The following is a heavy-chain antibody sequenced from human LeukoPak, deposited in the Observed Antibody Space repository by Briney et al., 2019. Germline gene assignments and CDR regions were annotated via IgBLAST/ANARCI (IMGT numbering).Heavy chain of an antibody. V-gene: IGHV3-23*01. CDR3: AKSRYSYGYADY. CDR2: ISGNGGST. J-gene: IGHJ4*02. CDR1: GGTFSSYA. Sequence: SCKASGGTFSSYAISWVRQAPGKGLEWVSAISGNGGSTYYADSVKGRFTISRDNSKDTLYLQMNSLRAEDTAVYYCAKSRYSYGYADYWGQGTLVTVSS. D-gene: IGHD5-18*01.